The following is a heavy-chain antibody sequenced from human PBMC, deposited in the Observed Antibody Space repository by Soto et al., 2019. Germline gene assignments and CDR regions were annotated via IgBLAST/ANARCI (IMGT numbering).Heavy chain of an antibody. CDR1: GGTFSSYA. Sequence: QVQLVQSGAEVKKPGSSVKVSCKASGGTFSSYAISWVRQAPGQGLEWMGGIIPIFGTANYAQKFQGRVMITADKSSSTAYMELSSLRSEATAVYYCAIDYSIFGVVITHYYYDGMDVWGQWTTVTVSS. J-gene: IGHJ6*02. D-gene: IGHD3-3*01. CDR2: IIPIFGTA. V-gene: IGHV1-69*06. CDR3: AIDYSIFGVVITHYYYDGMDV.